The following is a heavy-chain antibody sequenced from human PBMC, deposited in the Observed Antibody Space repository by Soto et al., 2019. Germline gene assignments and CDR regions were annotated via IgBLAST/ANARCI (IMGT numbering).Heavy chain of an antibody. V-gene: IGHV4-59*08. CDR2: IYFTGST. CDR3: ETRGGSGTSDY. Sequence: SETLSLTCTVSGDSIGGYYWNWIRQPPGKGLEWIGFIYFTGSTIYNPSLSSRVTISIDTSKSQFSLTLSSVTAADTAVYYCETRGGSGTSDYWGQGPLVT. CDR1: GDSIGGYY. J-gene: IGHJ4*02. D-gene: IGHD3-10*01.